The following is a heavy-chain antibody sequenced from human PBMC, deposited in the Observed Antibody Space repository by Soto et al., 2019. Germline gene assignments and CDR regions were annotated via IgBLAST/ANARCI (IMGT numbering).Heavy chain of an antibody. CDR2: IYYSGST. CDR3: ARLYGLDAFDI. J-gene: IGHJ3*02. Sequence: QVQLQESGPGLVKPSETLSLTCTVSGGSIRSYYWSWIRQPPGKGLEWIGYIYYSGSTNYNPSLKSRVTISVDTSKTQFSLKLSSVTAGDTAVYYCARLYGLDAFDIWGQGTMVTVSS. D-gene: IGHD3-16*02. CDR1: GGSIRSYY. V-gene: IGHV4-59*08.